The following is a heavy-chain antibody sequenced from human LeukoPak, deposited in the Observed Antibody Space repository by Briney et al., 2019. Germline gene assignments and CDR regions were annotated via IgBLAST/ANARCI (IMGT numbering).Heavy chain of an antibody. V-gene: IGHV1-46*01. CDR2: IYPRDGST. CDR3: ARDQEAFDY. J-gene: IGHJ4*02. CDR1: GYSFTSNY. Sequence: ASVKVSCRASGYSFTSNYIRWVRQAPGQGLEWMGMIYPRDGSTSYAQKFQGRVTVTRDTSTSTVHMELSGLRSEDTAVYYCARDQEAFDYWGQGTLVTVSS.